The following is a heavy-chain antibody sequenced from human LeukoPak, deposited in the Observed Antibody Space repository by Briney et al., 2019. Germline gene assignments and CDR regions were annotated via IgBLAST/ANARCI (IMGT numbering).Heavy chain of an antibody. CDR2: INGRGGST. V-gene: IGHV3-23*01. J-gene: IGHJ4*02. D-gene: IGHD6-6*01. CDR1: GFTFSNYA. CDR3: AKEEVSWYTSSSPKYYFDY. Sequence: GGSLRLSCAASGFTFSNYAMSWVRQAPGKGLEWVSGINGRGGSTVYADSVKGRFTISRDNSKNTLYLQMNSLRAEDTAVYYCAKEEVSWYTSSSPKYYFDYWGQGTLVTVSS.